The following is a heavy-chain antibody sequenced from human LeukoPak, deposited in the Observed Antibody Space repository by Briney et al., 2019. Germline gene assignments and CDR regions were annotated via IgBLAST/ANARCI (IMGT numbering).Heavy chain of an antibody. CDR2: INPNSGGT. J-gene: IGHJ4*02. CDR1: GYTFPGYY. V-gene: IGHV1-2*02. CDR3: AREHSSSSGKVFDY. Sequence: ASVKVSCKASGYTFPGYYMHWVRQALGQGLEWMGWINPNSGGTNYAQKFQGRVTMTRDTSISTAYMELSRLRSDDTAVYYCAREHSSSSGKVFDYWGQGTLVTVSS. D-gene: IGHD6-6*01.